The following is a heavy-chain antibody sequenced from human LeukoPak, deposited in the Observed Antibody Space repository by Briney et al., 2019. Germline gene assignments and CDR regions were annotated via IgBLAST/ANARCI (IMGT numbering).Heavy chain of an antibody. J-gene: IGHJ4*02. Sequence: GESLKISCAASGFTFSNYWMHWVRQAPGKGLVWVSRINSDGSSTNYADSVKGRFTISRDNAKNTLYLQMNSLRAEDTAVYYCATNSFWSGYYWGQGTLVTVSS. CDR3: ATNSFWSGYY. D-gene: IGHD3-3*01. CDR1: GFTFSNYW. V-gene: IGHV3-74*01. CDR2: INSDGSST.